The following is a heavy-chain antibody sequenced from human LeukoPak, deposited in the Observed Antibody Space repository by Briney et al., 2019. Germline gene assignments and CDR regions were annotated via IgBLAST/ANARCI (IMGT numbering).Heavy chain of an antibody. J-gene: IGHJ4*02. CDR3: ARGYSSSSLPDY. CDR1: GFTFSSYS. D-gene: IGHD6-6*01. V-gene: IGHV3-21*01. CDR2: ISSSSSYI. Sequence: TGGSLRLSCAASGFTFSSYSMNWVRQAPGKGLEWVSSISSSSSYIYYADSVKGRFTVSRDNAKNSLYLQMNSLRAEDTAVYYCARGYSSSSLPDYWGQGTLVTVSS.